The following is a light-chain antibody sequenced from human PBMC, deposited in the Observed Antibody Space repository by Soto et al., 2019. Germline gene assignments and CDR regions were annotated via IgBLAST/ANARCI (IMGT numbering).Light chain of an antibody. Sequence: DIQVTQSPSTLSASVGDSVTITCRASHSITRWLAWYQQKPGKAPKLLIHDAFTLQSGVPSRFSGSGSGTEFTLTISSLQPDDSATYYCQPYSYLSTFGQGTKGDIK. J-gene: IGKJ1*01. CDR3: QPYSYLST. CDR2: DAF. CDR1: HSITRW. V-gene: IGKV1-5*01.